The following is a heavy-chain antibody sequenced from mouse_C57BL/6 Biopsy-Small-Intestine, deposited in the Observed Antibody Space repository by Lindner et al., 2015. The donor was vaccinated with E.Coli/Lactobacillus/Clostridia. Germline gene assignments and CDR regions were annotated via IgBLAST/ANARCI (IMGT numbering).Heavy chain of an antibody. CDR3: ARHPLYYSNPYYAMDY. CDR1: GFTFSSYG. V-gene: IGHV5-6*01. D-gene: IGHD2-5*01. CDR2: IGSGGSYT. Sequence: VQLQESGGDLVKPGGSLKLSCAASGFTFSSYGMSWVRQTPDKRLEWVATIGSGGSYTYYPDSVKGRFTISRDNAKNTLYLQMSSLKSEDTAMYYCARHPLYYSNPYYAMDYWGQGTSVTVSS. J-gene: IGHJ4*01.